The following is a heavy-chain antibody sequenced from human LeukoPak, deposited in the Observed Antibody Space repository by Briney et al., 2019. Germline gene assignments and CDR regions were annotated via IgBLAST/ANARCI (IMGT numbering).Heavy chain of an antibody. D-gene: IGHD5-18*01. CDR2: ISSSSSYI. V-gene: IGHV3-21*01. Sequence: GGSLRLSCAASGFTFSSYSMNWVRQAPGEGLEWVSSISSSSSYIYYADSVKGRFTISRDNAKNSLYLQMNSLRAEDTAVYYSARDSRGYSYGYPYYYGMDVWGQGTTVTVSS. CDR1: GFTFSSYS. CDR3: ARDSRGYSYGYPYYYGMDV. J-gene: IGHJ6*02.